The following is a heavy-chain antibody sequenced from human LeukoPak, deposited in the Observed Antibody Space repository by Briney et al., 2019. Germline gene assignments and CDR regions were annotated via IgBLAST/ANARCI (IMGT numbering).Heavy chain of an antibody. J-gene: IGHJ5*02. CDR2: INHSGST. CDR3: ARFQRWELLEEDAVVSTWFDP. CDR1: GGSFSGYY. V-gene: IGHV4-34*01. Sequence: SETLSLTCAVYGGSFSGYYWSWIRQPPGKGLEWIGEINHSGSTNYNPSLKSRVTISVDTSKNQFSLKLSSVTAADTAVYYCARFQRWELLEEDAVVSTWFDPWGQGTLVTVSS. D-gene: IGHD1-26*01.